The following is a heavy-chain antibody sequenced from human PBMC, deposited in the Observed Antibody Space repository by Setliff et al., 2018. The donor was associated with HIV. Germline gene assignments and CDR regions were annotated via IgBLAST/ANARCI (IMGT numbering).Heavy chain of an antibody. J-gene: IGHJ4*02. CDR3: ARHARFSTGHRAFDY. D-gene: IGHD6-25*01. CDR2: IYSTGDT. Sequence: SETLSLTCLVFGYSISDGYRWGWIRQSPGKGPQWIASIYSTGDTYYSPSLKSRVTISIDTTKDHFSLKLRSVTAADTAVYYCARHARFSTGHRAFDYWGQGTLVTVSS. CDR1: GYSISDGYR. V-gene: IGHV4-38-2*01.